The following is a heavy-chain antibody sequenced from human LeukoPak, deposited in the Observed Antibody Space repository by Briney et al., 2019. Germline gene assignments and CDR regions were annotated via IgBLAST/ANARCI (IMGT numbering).Heavy chain of an antibody. CDR3: ARGGPGLGSYFDY. D-gene: IGHD3-10*01. J-gene: IGHJ4*02. CDR2: ISSSSSYI. Sequence: PGGSLRLSCAASGFTFSSYSMNWVRQAPGKGLEWVSSISSSSSYIYYTDSVKGRFTISRDNAKNSLYLQMNSLRAEDTAVCYCARGGPGLGSYFDYWGQGTLVSVSS. CDR1: GFTFSSYS. V-gene: IGHV3-21*01.